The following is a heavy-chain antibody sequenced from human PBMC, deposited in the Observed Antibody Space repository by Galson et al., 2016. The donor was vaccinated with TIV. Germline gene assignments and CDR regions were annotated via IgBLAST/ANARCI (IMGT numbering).Heavy chain of an antibody. V-gene: IGHV5-51*01. CDR1: GYIFTNYW. D-gene: IGHD2-15*01. CDR3: ARVGCSGDVCDSGWSH. CDR2: IYPGDSDS. J-gene: IGHJ4*02. Sequence: QSGAEVKKPGESLKISCKGSGYIFTNYWIAWVRQMPGKGLEWMGVIYPGDSDSRYSPPFQGKVTITADKSISTAYLQSGSLKTSDTAMYYWARVGCSGDVCDSGWSHWGQGTLVTVS.